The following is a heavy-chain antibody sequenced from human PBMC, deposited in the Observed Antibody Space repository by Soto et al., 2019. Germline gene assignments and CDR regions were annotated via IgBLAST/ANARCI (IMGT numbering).Heavy chain of an antibody. D-gene: IGHD2-21*02. CDR3: ARVKVVTATDF. CDR1: GFTFSSCS. Sequence: HPGGSLRLSCAASGFTFSSCSMNWVRQAPGKGLEWVSYISSSSTIYYADSVKGRFTISRDNAKNSLYLQMHSLRDGDTAVYYCARVKVVTATDFWGQGTLVTVSS. J-gene: IGHJ4*02. V-gene: IGHV3-48*02. CDR2: ISSSSTI.